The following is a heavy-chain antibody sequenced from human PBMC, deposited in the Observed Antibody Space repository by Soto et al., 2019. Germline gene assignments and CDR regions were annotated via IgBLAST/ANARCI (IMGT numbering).Heavy chain of an antibody. V-gene: IGHV3-30-3*01. J-gene: IGHJ4*02. CDR2: ISYDGSNK. D-gene: IGHD2-21*02. CDR3: ARDPVAYCGGDCRTFDY. Sequence: QVQLVESGGGVVQPGRSLRLSCAASGFTFSSYAMHWVRQAPGKGLEWVAVISYDGSNKYYADSVKGRFTISRDNSKNTLYLQMNSLRAEYTAVYYCARDPVAYCGGDCRTFDYWGQGTLVTVSS. CDR1: GFTFSSYA.